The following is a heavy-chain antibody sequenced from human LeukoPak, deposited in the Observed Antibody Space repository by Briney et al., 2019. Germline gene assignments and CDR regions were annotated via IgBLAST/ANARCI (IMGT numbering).Heavy chain of an antibody. CDR1: TPTFSSYA. J-gene: IGHJ4*02. CDR2: TSKSGGRT. D-gene: IGHD3-3*01. Sequence: GGSLRLAWALATPTFSSYAMGWVRQAPGKGREWVSATSKSGGRTYYADSGKGQFTLPRDNSKNTLYLQMNRLRAEDTAVYFCAKAPPILGVVYFDYWGQGTLVTVSS. CDR3: AKAPPILGVVYFDY. V-gene: IGHV3-23*01.